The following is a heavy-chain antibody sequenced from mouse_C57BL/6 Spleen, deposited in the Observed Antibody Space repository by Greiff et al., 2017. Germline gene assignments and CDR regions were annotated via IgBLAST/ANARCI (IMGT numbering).Heavy chain of an antibody. V-gene: IGHV1-42*01. Sequence: EVQGVESGPELVKPGASVKISCKASGYSFTGYYMNWVKQSPEKSLEWIGEINPSTGGTTYNQKFKAKATLTVDKSSSTAYMQLKSLTSEDSAVYYCAKGWLRNFDVWGTGTTVIVSS. J-gene: IGHJ1*03. CDR1: GYSFTGYY. CDR2: INPSTGGT. CDR3: AKGWLRNFDV. D-gene: IGHD2-3*01.